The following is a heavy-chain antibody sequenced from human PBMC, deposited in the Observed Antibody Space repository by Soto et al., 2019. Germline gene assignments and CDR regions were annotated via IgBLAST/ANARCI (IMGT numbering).Heavy chain of an antibody. D-gene: IGHD2-15*01. Sequence: QVQLVQSGAEVKKPGASVKVSCKASGYTFTSYYMHWVRQAPGQGLEWMGIINPSGGSTSYAQNCQGRVTMTRDTSTSTVYMELSSLRSEYTAVYYCARAYLVVVASAAFDIWGQGTMVTVSS. CDR2: INPSGGST. CDR1: GYTFTSYY. J-gene: IGHJ3*02. V-gene: IGHV1-46*03. CDR3: ARAYLVVVASAAFDI.